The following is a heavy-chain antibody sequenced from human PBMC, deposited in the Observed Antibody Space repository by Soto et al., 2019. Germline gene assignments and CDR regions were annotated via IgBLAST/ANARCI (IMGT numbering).Heavy chain of an antibody. Sequence: SETLSLTCAVSGGSISSGGYSWSWIRRPPGKGLEWIGYIYHSGSTYYNPSLKSRVTISADRSKNQFSLKLSSVTAADTAVYYCATLTTVFSAFDIWGQGTMVTVSS. CDR2: IYHSGST. J-gene: IGHJ3*02. D-gene: IGHD4-4*01. CDR1: GGSISSGGYS. V-gene: IGHV4-30-2*01. CDR3: ATLTTVFSAFDI.